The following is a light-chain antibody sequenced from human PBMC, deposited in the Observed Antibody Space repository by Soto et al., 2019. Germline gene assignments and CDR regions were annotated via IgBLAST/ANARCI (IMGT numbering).Light chain of an antibody. CDR2: GAA. J-gene: IGKJ5*01. CDR1: ESVSSSY. Sequence: EIVLTHSPGTLSLSPVERATLSCRASESVSSSYLAWYQQKPGQAPRLLIYGAASRATGIPDRFSGSGSGTDFTLTISRLEPEDFAVYYCQQYGSSPPITFGQGTRLEIK. CDR3: QQYGSSPPIT. V-gene: IGKV3-20*01.